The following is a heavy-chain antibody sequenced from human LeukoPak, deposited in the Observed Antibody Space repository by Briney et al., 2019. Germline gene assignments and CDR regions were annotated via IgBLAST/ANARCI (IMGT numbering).Heavy chain of an antibody. V-gene: IGHV1-69*05. Sequence: VASVKVSCKASGGTFSSYAISWVRQAPGQGLEWMGGIIPTFGTANYAQKFQGRVTITTDESTSTAYMELSSLRSEDTAVYYCASTPSGYDSSGYYSVYWGQGTLVTVSS. CDR2: IIPTFGTA. J-gene: IGHJ4*02. CDR3: ASTPSGYDSSGYYSVY. D-gene: IGHD3-22*01. CDR1: GGTFSSYA.